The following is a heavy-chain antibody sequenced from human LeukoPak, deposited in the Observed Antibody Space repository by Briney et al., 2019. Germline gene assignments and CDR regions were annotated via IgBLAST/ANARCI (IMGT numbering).Heavy chain of an antibody. D-gene: IGHD2-15*01. CDR3: ARDLFSYTTLRYFDY. CDR2: IDYSGST. CDR1: GGSISSGGYY. Sequence: SQTLSLTCTVSGGSISSGGYYWSWIRQHPGKGLEWIGYIDYSGSTYYNPSLKSRLTMSVDTSKNQFSLKLTSVSATDTAVYYCARDLFSYTTLRYFDYRGQGALVTVSS. V-gene: IGHV4-31*03. J-gene: IGHJ4*02.